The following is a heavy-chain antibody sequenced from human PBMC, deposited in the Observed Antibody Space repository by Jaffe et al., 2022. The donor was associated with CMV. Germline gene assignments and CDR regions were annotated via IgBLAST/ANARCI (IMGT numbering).Heavy chain of an antibody. CDR3: ARHVGVYCSSTSCTYSNYFDY. J-gene: IGHJ4*02. D-gene: IGHD2-2*01. CDR2: IYYSGST. CDR1: GGSISSSSYY. Sequence: QLQLQESGPGLVKPSETLSLTCTVSGGSISSSSYYWGWIRQPPGKGLEWIGSIYYSGSTYYNPSLKSRVTISVDTSKNQFSLKLSSVTAADTAVYYCARHVGVYCSSTSCTYSNYFDYWGQGTLVTVSS. V-gene: IGHV4-39*01.